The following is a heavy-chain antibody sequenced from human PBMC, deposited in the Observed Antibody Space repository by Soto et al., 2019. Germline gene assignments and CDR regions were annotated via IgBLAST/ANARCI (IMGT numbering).Heavy chain of an antibody. CDR1: GFSFSDFY. D-gene: IGHD2-8*02. V-gene: IGHV3-11*06. J-gene: IGHJ6*02. CDR3: TRDPLLVDV. CDR2: INGGSSVI. Sequence: GGSLRLSCAASGFSFSDFYMTWIRQAPGKGLEWISYINGGSSVIKYADSVQGRFIISRDNARNSLYLQMNSLGAEDTALYYCTRDPLLVDVWRPRTTVTVSS.